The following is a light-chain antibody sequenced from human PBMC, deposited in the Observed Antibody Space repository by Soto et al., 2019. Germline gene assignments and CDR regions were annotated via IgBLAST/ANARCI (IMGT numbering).Light chain of an antibody. CDR1: QDINNF. Sequence: DIQMTQSPSSLSASVGDRVTISCQASQDINNFLNWFQQKPGKAPKLLIYDASNLETGVPSRFSGGGSGTDFTFTISSLQPEDIATYFCQHYDNIPLTFGGGTKVEIK. CDR3: QHYDNIPLT. CDR2: DAS. V-gene: IGKV1-33*01. J-gene: IGKJ4*01.